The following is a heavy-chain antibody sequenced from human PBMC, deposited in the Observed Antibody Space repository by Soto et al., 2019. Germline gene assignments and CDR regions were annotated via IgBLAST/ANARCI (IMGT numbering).Heavy chain of an antibody. V-gene: IGHV4-4*07. J-gene: IGHJ5*02. D-gene: IGHD2-15*01. CDR3: ARGVVVAATNWFDP. CDR1: GGSISSYY. Sequence: SETLSLTCTVSGGSISSYYWSWIRQPAGKGLEWIGRIYTSGSTNYNPSLKSRVTMSVDTSKNQFSLKLSSVTAADTAVYYCARGVVVAATNWFDPWGQGTLVTAPQ. CDR2: IYTSGST.